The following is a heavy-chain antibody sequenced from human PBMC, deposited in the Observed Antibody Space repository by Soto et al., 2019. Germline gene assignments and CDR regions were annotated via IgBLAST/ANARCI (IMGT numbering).Heavy chain of an antibody. CDR1: GGTFSGYA. V-gene: IGHV1-69*12. CDR3: ATFEYSYGPPLGY. Sequence: QVQLVQSGAEGKKPGSSVKVSCKALGGTFSGYAISWVRQAPGQGLEWMGGIIPIFGTANYAQKFQGRVTITADESTSTAYMELSSLRSEDTAVYYCATFEYSYGPPLGYWGQGTLVTVSS. J-gene: IGHJ4*02. CDR2: IIPIFGTA. D-gene: IGHD5-18*01.